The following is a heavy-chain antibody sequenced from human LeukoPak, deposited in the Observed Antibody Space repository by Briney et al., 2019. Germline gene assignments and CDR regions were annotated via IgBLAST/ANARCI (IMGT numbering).Heavy chain of an antibody. CDR1: GFTFSSYV. CDR2: ISGSGGST. Sequence: GGSLRLSCAASGFTFSSYVMRWVRQAPGKGLEWVSAISGSGGSTYYADSVKGRFTISRDNSKNTLYLQMNSLRAEDTAVYYCAKGIVVVPAALDYRGQGTLVTVSS. V-gene: IGHV3-23*01. J-gene: IGHJ4*02. CDR3: AKGIVVVPAALDY. D-gene: IGHD2-2*01.